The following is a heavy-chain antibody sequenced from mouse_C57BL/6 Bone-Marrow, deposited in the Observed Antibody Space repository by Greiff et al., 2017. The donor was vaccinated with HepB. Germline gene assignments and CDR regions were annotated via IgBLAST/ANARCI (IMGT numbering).Heavy chain of an antibody. CDR1: GYTFTSYW. Sequence: EVKLQESGTVLARPGASVKMSCKTSGYTFTSYWMHWVKQRPGQGLEWIGAIYPGNSDTSYNQKFKGKAKLTAVTSASTAYMELSSLTNEDSAVYYCTGFYYYGSSLYAMDYWGKGTSVTVSS. CDR2: IYPGNSDT. J-gene: IGHJ4*01. D-gene: IGHD1-1*01. CDR3: TGFYYYGSSLYAMDY. V-gene: IGHV1-5*01.